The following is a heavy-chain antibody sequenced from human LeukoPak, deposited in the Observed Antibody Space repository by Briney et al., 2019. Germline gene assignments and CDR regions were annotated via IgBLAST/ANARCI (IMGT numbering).Heavy chain of an antibody. CDR2: ISASGDST. CDR1: GFTFSTYA. J-gene: IGHJ4*02. CDR3: AYSGTYYRLDY. Sequence: GGSLRLSCAASGFTFSTYAMSWVRQAPGKGLEWVSAISASGDSTYYADSVEGRFTISRDNSKNTLYLQMNSLRADDTAVYYRAYSGTYYRLDYWGQGTLVTVSS. V-gene: IGHV3-23*01. D-gene: IGHD1-26*01.